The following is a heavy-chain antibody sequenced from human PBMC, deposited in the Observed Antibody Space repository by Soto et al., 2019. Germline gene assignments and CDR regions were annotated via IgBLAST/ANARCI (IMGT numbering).Heavy chain of an antibody. V-gene: IGHV1-69*01. Sequence: QVQLVQSGAEVKKPGSSVKVSCKASGGTFSSYAISWVRQAPGQGREWMGGIIPIFGTANYAQKFQGRVTITADESTSTAYMELSSLRSEDTAVYYCARGHSGGGGLLYLAAAVDYWGQGTLVTVSS. D-gene: IGHD6-13*01. J-gene: IGHJ4*02. CDR3: ARGHSGGGGLLYLAAAVDY. CDR2: IIPIFGTA. CDR1: GGTFSSYA.